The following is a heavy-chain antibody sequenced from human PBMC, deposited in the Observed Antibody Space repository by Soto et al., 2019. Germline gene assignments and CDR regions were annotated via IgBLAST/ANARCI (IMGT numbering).Heavy chain of an antibody. CDR2: INHSGST. CDR1: GGSFSGYY. Sequence: QVQLQQWGAGLLKPSETLSLTCAVYGGSFSGYYWSWIRQPPGKGLEWIGEINHSGSTNYNPSLKSRVTISVDTSKNQFSLKLSSVTAADTAVYYWARGRGIVATIPFDYWGQGTLVTVSS. V-gene: IGHV4-34*01. CDR3: ARGRGIVATIPFDY. J-gene: IGHJ4*02. D-gene: IGHD5-12*01.